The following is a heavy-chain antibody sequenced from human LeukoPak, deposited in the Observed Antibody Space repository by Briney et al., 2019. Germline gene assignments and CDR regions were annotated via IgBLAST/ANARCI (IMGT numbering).Heavy chain of an antibody. J-gene: IGHJ4*02. CDR1: GFTFSSYA. D-gene: IGHD2-2*01. CDR2: ITYDGSNK. CDR3: ASTNPTLTSRRYCSSTSCPNFDY. V-gene: IGHV3-30*04. Sequence: PGGSLRLSCAASGFTFSSYAMHWVRQAQGKGLEWVAVITYDGSNKYYADSVKGRFTISRDNSKNTLYLQMNSLRAEDTAVYYCASTNPTLTSRRYCSSTSCPNFDYWGQGTLVTVSS.